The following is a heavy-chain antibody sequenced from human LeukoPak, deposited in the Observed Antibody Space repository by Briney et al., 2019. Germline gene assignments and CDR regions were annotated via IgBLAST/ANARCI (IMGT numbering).Heavy chain of an antibody. D-gene: IGHD3-22*01. CDR3: AHTQYYYDSSGYYVQYFQH. Sequence: ESGPTLVKPTQTLTLTCTFSGFSLITGGVGVGWIRQPPGKALEWLALIYWNDDKRYSPSLKSRLTITKDTSKNQVVVTMTNMDPVDTATYYCAHTQYYYDSSGYYVQYFQHWGQGTLVTVSS. V-gene: IGHV2-5*01. CDR2: IYWNDDK. J-gene: IGHJ1*01. CDR1: GFSLITGGVG.